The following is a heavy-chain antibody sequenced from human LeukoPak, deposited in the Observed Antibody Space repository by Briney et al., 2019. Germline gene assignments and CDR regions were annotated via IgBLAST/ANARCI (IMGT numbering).Heavy chain of an antibody. Sequence: SETLSLTCAVYGGSFSGYYWSWIRQPPGKGLEWIGEINHSGSTSYNPSLKSRVTISVDTSKNQFSLKLSSVTAADTAVYYCARDRRSIAAAGTAISGRYYYYGMDVWGQGTTVTVSS. D-gene: IGHD6-13*01. V-gene: IGHV4-34*01. CDR3: ARDRRSIAAAGTAISGRYYYYGMDV. CDR2: INHSGST. CDR1: GGSFSGYY. J-gene: IGHJ6*02.